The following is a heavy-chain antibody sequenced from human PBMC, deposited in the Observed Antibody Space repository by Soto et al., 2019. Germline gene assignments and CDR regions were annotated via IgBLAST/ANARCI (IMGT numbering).Heavy chain of an antibody. J-gene: IGHJ3*02. Sequence: QLQLQESGPGLVKPSETLSLTCTVSGGSISSSSYYWGWIRQPPGKGLEWIGSIDYSGSTYYNPSLKSRVTISVDTSKNQFSLKLSSVTAADTSVYYCASPIRTGSVGDAFDIWGQGTMVTVSS. CDR2: IDYSGST. V-gene: IGHV4-39*01. CDR1: GGSISSSSYY. CDR3: ASPIRTGSVGDAFDI. D-gene: IGHD3-3*01.